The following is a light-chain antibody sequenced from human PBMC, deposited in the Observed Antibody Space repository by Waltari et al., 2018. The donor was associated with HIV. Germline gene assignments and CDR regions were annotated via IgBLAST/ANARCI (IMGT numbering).Light chain of an antibody. J-gene: IGLJ2*01. CDR2: EVS. CDR1: RSAVGGYNY. CDR3: SSYTSSSTLV. Sequence: QSAPTQPASVSGSPGQSITISCSGTRSAVGGYNYVSGYQPHPGKAPQRMIYEVSTRPSGVSNRFSGSKSGNTASLTISGLQAEDEADYYCSSYTSSSTLVFGGGTKLTVL. V-gene: IGLV2-14*01.